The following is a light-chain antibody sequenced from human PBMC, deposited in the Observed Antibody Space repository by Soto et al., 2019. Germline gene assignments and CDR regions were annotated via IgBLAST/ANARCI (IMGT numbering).Light chain of an antibody. J-gene: IGLJ7*01. CDR2: ELS. CDR3: CSYAGSSTLAV. CDR1: SSDVGSYNL. Sequence: QSALTQPASVSGSPGQSITISCTGTSSDVGSYNLVSWYQQHPTKAPKLMIYELSKRPSGVSNRFSGSKSDNTASLTISGLQAEDEADYYCCSYAGSSTLAVFGGGTQLTVL. V-gene: IGLV2-23*02.